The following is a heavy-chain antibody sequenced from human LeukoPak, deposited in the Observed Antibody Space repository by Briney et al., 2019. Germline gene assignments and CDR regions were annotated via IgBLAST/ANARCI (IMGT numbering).Heavy chain of an antibody. J-gene: IGHJ4*02. Sequence: GGSLRLSCAASGFTFSSYRMNWVRQAPGKGLEWVSSISSSSSYIYYADSVKGRFTISRDNAKNSLYLQMNSLRAEDTAVYYCARADWDTAMIDYWGQGTLVTVSS. CDR3: ARADWDTAMIDY. D-gene: IGHD5-18*01. CDR1: GFTFSSYR. V-gene: IGHV3-21*01. CDR2: ISSSSSYI.